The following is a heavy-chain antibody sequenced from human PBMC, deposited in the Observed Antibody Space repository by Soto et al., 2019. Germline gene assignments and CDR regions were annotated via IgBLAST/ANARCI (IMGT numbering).Heavy chain of an antibody. V-gene: IGHV4-30-4*01. CDR3: ARGYTVTTSYYFDY. CDR1: GGSISSGDYY. J-gene: IGHJ4*02. CDR2: IFYSGST. Sequence: QVQLQESGPGLVKPSQTLSLTCTVSGGSISSGDYYWSWIRQPPGTGLEWIGYIFYSGSTYYNPSLKSRVTISVDTSKSQFSLKLSSVTAADTAVYYCARGYTVTTSYYFDYWGQGTLVTVSS. D-gene: IGHD4-17*01.